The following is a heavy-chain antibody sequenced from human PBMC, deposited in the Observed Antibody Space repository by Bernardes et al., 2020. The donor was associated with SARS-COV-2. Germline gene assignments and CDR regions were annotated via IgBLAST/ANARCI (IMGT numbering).Heavy chain of an antibody. CDR3: ARESITIFGVDYWYFDL. CDR2: IYHSGST. Sequence: SETLSLTCAVSGYSISSGYYWGWIRQPPGKGLEGIGSIYHSGSTYYNPSLKSRVTISVDTSKNQFSLKLSSVTAADTAVYYCARESITIFGVDYWYFDLWGRGTLVTVSS. D-gene: IGHD3-3*01. CDR1: GYSISSGYY. V-gene: IGHV4-38-2*02. J-gene: IGHJ2*01.